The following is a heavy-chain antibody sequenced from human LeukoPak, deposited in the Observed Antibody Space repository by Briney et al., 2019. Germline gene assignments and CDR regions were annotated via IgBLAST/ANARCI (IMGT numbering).Heavy chain of an antibody. D-gene: IGHD5-18*01. Sequence: SETLSLTCTVSGGSISSYYWSWIRQPPGKGLEWIGYIYYSGSTNYNPSLKSRVTISVDTSKNQFSLKLSSVTAADTAVYYCARSAPGAMALFDYWSQGTLVTVSS. CDR3: ARSAPGAMALFDY. CDR1: GGSISSYY. CDR2: IYYSGST. J-gene: IGHJ4*02. V-gene: IGHV4-59*01.